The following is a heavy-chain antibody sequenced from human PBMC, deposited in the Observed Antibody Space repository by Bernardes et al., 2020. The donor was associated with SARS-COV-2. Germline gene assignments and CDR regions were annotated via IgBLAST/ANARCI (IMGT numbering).Heavy chain of an antibody. CDR2: ISGSGGST. CDR3: AKDQAPPRYYGSGSYYSLSLFDY. J-gene: IGHJ4*02. CDR1: GFTFSSYA. D-gene: IGHD3-10*01. Sequence: GGSLRLSCAASGFTFSSYAMSWVRQAPGKGLEWVSAISGSGGSTYYADSVKGRFTISRDNSKNTLYLQMNSLRAEDTAVYYCAKDQAPPRYYGSGSYYSLSLFDYWGQGTLVTVSS. V-gene: IGHV3-23*01.